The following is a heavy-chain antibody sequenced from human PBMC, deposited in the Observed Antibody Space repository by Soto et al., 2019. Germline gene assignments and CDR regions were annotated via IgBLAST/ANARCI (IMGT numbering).Heavy chain of an antibody. D-gene: IGHD2-8*02. V-gene: IGHV3-30-3*01. CDR1: GFTFSSYA. CDR2: ISYDGSNK. J-gene: IGHJ6*02. CDR3: ARPPRGGVSV. Sequence: QVQLVESGGGVVQPGRSLRLSCAASGFTFSSYAMHWVRQAPGKGLEWVAVISYDGSNKYYADSVKGRFTISRDNSKNTLYMQMNSLRAEDTAVYYCARPPRGGVSVWGQGTTVTVSS.